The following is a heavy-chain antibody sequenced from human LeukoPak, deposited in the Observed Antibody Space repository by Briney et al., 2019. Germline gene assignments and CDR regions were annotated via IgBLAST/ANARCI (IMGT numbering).Heavy chain of an antibody. CDR2: IYYSGST. CDR1: GGSISSGGYY. CDR3: AREWIHNGMDV. Sequence: PSETLSLTCTVSGGSISSGGYYWSWIRQHPGKGLEWIGYIYYSGSTYYNPPLKSRVTISVDTSKNQFSLKLSSVTAADTAVYYCAREWIHNGMDVWGQGTTVTVSS. V-gene: IGHV4-31*03. D-gene: IGHD5-18*01. J-gene: IGHJ6*02.